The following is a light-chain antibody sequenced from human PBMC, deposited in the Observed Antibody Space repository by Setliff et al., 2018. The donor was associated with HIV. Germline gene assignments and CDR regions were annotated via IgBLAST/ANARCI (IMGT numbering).Light chain of an antibody. J-gene: IGLJ3*02. CDR2: EVT. CDR1: SSDVGGHNH. V-gene: IGLV2-14*01. CDR3: SSYSTTNTWV. Sequence: QSVLAQPASVSGSPGQSITISCTGTSSDVGGHNHVSWYQQYPGKAPKLMIYEVTDRPSGVSSRFSGSKSGNTASLTISGLQAEDEADYHCSSYSTTNTWVFGGGTKVTVL.